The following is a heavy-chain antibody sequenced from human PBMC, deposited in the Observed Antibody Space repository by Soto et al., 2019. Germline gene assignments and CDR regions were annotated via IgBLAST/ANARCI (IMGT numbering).Heavy chain of an antibody. J-gene: IGHJ3*02. D-gene: IGHD4-17*01. CDR1: GGTFSSYA. V-gene: IGHV1-69*13. CDR3: ARVGGYGGNSPDAFDI. Sequence: SVKVSCKASGGTFSSYAISWVRQAPGQGLEWMGGIIPIFGTANYAQKFQGRVTITADESTSTAYMELSSLRSEDTAVYYCARVGGYGGNSPDAFDIWGQGTRVTVSS. CDR2: IIPIFGTA.